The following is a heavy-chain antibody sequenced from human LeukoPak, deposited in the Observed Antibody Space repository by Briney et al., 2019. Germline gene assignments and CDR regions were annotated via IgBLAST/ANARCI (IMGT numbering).Heavy chain of an antibody. J-gene: IGHJ4*02. CDR3: ARYSYYDSIYDY. D-gene: IGHD3-22*01. V-gene: IGHV2-5*02. CDR2: IYWDDDK. CDR1: GFSLTTTGGG. Sequence: SGPTLVKPTQTLTLTCTFSGFSLTTTGGGGGWIRQPPGKALEWVALIYWDDDKRYRPSLRSRLTITKDTSKNQVVLTMTNMDPVDTATYYCARYSYYDSIYDYWGQGTLVTVSS.